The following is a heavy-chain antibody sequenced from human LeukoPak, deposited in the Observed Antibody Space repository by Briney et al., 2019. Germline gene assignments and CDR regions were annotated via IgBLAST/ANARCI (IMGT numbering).Heavy chain of an antibody. J-gene: IGHJ6*02. V-gene: IGHV4-34*01. CDR3: ARDDASGPYYYGMDV. D-gene: IGHD3-22*01. CDR2: INHRGIT. Sequence: PSETLSLTCAVYGGAFSGYYWNWIRQPPGEGLEWIGEINHRGITNYKSSPKSRVTISLDTSKNQFSLKLSSVTAADTAVYYCARDDASGPYYYGMDVWGQGTTVTVSS. CDR1: GGAFSGYY.